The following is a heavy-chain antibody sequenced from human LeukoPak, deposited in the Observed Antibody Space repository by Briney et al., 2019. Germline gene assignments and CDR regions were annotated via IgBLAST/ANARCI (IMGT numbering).Heavy chain of an antibody. CDR2: IIPIFGTA. Sequence: SVKVSCKASGYTFTSYAISWVRQAPGQGLEWMGGIIPIFGTANYAQKFQGRVTITADKSTGTAYMELSSLRSEDTAVYYCASMGSGSYPMDVWGKGTTVTVSS. CDR3: ASMGSGSYPMDV. V-gene: IGHV1-69*06. J-gene: IGHJ6*04. CDR1: GYTFTSYA. D-gene: IGHD3-10*01.